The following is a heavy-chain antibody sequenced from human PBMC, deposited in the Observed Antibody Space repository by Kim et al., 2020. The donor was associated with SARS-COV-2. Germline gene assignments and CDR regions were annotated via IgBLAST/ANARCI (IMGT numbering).Heavy chain of an antibody. J-gene: IGHJ5*02. CDR2: IDPSDSYT. CDR3: ARRVHSSSWATVSWFDP. V-gene: IGHV5-10-1*01. Sequence: GESLKISCKGSGYSFTSYWISWVRQMPGKGLEWMGRIDPSDSYTNYSPSFQGHVTISADKSISTAYLQWSSLKASDTAMYYCARRVHSSSWATVSWFDPWGQGTLVTVSS. D-gene: IGHD6-13*01. CDR1: GYSFTSYW.